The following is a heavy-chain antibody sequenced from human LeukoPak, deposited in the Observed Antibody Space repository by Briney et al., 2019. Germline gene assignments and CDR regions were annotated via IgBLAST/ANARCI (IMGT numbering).Heavy chain of an antibody. CDR3: AKDWYITGTTLLFDY. CDR2: ISGSGGST. J-gene: IGHJ4*02. D-gene: IGHD1-20*01. Sequence: GGSLRLSCAASGFTFSSYAVSWVRQAPGKGLEWVSAISGSGGSTYYADSVKGRFTISRDNSKNTLYLQMNSLRAEDTAVYYCAKDWYITGTTLLFDYWGQGTLVTVSS. V-gene: IGHV3-23*01. CDR1: GFTFSSYA.